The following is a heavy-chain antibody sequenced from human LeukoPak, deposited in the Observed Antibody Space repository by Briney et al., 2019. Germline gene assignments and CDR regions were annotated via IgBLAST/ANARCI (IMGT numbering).Heavy chain of an antibody. J-gene: IGHJ4*02. Sequence: SETLSLTCTVSGDSISNYYRNWIRQPAGKRVECIGRISTCGCPNYNPSLKSRITMSLDTSKNQFSLKLNSVTAADTAVYSCARSLFGGVVACDYWGLGTLVTVSS. D-gene: IGHD3-16*02. CDR1: GDSISNYY. V-gene: IGHV4-4*07. CDR3: ARSLFGGVVACDY. CDR2: ISTCGCP.